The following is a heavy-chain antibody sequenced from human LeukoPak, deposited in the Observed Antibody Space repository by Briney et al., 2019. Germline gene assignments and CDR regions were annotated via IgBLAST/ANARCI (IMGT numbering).Heavy chain of an antibody. Sequence: GGSLRLSCAASGFSFSSYAMSWVRQAPGKGLEWVSSFSGSGGSTYYADSVKGRFTISRDNSKNTLYLQMISLRAEDTAVYYCARVYSSGWPYWGQGTLVTVSS. CDR1: GFSFSSYA. D-gene: IGHD6-19*01. J-gene: IGHJ4*02. V-gene: IGHV3-23*01. CDR2: FSGSGGST. CDR3: ARVYSSGWPY.